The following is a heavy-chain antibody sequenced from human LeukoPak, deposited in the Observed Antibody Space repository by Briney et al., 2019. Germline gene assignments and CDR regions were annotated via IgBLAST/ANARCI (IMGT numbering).Heavy chain of an antibody. D-gene: IGHD5-24*01. CDR1: GFTFSTYG. Sequence: GGTLRLSCAASGFTFSTYGMNWVRQAPGKGLEWVSGISPSGGITYYTDSVKGRFTISRDNSKHTVSLQMNSLRAEDTAVYYCARDGFSATLNEGAFDIWGQGTMVTVSS. CDR2: ISPSGGIT. CDR3: ARDGFSATLNEGAFDI. J-gene: IGHJ3*02. V-gene: IGHV3-23*01.